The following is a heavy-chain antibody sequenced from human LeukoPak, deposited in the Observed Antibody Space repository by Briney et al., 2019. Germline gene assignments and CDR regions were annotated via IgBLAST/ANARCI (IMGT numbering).Heavy chain of an antibody. CDR1: GYSISSGYY. CDR3: ARLAWRRLDY. CDR2: IYQSGST. V-gene: IGHV4-38-2*02. Sequence: SETLSLTCSVSGYSISSGYYWGWIRQPPGKGLEWIGSIYQSGSTSYNPSLKSRVTISVDTSNNQFSLNLASVTAADTAVYSCARLAWRRLDYWGQGTLVTVSS. J-gene: IGHJ4*02. D-gene: IGHD3-3*02.